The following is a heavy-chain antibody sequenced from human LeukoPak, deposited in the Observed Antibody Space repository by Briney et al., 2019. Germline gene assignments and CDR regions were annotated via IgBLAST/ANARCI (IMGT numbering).Heavy chain of an antibody. J-gene: IGHJ4*02. CDR3: AKPWFGEQGVFDY. D-gene: IGHD3-10*01. CDR2: ISGSGGST. CDR1: GFTFSGYA. V-gene: IGHV3-23*01. Sequence: GGSLRLSCAASGFTFSGYAMSWVRQAPGKGLEWVSAISGSGGSTYYADSVKGRFTISRDNSKNTLYLQMNSLRAEDTAVYYCAKPWFGEQGVFDYWGQGTLVTVSS.